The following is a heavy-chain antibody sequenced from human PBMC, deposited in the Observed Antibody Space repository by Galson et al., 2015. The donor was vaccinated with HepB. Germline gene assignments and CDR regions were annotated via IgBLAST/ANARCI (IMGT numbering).Heavy chain of an antibody. CDR2: IKSKTDGGTT. V-gene: IGHV3-15*01. CDR1: GFTFSNAW. J-gene: IGHJ6*02. Sequence: SLRLSCAASGFTFSNAWMSWVRQAPGKGLEWVGRIKSKTDGGTTDYAAPVKGRFTISRDDSKNTLYLQMNSLKTEDTAVYYCTTDQEFGVFWKLLGYSYGMDVWGQGTAVTVSS. D-gene: IGHD3-3*01. CDR3: TTDQEFGVFWKLLGYSYGMDV.